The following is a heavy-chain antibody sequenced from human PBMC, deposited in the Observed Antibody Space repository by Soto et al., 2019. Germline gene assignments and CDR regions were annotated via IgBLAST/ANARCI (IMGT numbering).Heavy chain of an antibody. J-gene: IGHJ5*02. CDR3: AQRTLTNWFDP. CDR1: GGSISNYY. V-gene: IGHV4-34*01. D-gene: IGHD4-4*01. Sequence: SETLSLTCTVSGGSISNYYWNWIRQSPGKGLEWIGEINHSGDTNYNPSLKSRVTISVDTSKNQFSLQLNSVTATDTAVYYCAQRTLTNWFDPWGQGTPVTVSS. CDR2: INHSGDT.